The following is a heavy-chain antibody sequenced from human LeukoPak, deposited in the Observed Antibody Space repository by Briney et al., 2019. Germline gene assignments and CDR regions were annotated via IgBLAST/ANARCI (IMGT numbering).Heavy chain of an antibody. CDR3: ARSVRVLMVRGVTSRTYYFDY. J-gene: IGHJ4*02. Sequence: PGRSLRLSCAASGFTFSSYAMHWVRQAPGKGLEWVAVISYDGSNKYYADSVKGRFTISRDNSKNTLYLQMNSPRTEDTAVYYCARSVRVLMVRGVTSRTYYFDYWGQGTLVTVSS. D-gene: IGHD3-10*01. CDR2: ISYDGSNK. CDR1: GFTFSSYA. V-gene: IGHV3-30-3*01.